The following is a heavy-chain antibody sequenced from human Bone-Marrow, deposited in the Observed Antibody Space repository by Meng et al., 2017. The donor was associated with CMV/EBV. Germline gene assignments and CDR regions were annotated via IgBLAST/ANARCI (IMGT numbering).Heavy chain of an antibody. CDR2: INHSGST. CDR3: ARGYASGYPF. Sequence: SETLSLTCAVYGGSFSGYYWSWIRQPPGKGLEWIGEINHSGSTNYNPSLKSRVTISVDTSKNQFSLKLSSVTAADTAVYYCARGYASGYPFWGQGTLVTVPQ. J-gene: IGHJ4*02. D-gene: IGHD3-3*01. V-gene: IGHV4-34*01. CDR1: GGSFSGYY.